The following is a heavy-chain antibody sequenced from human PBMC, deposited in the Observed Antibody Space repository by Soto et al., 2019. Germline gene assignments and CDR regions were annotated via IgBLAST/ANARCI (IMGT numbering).Heavy chain of an antibody. CDR2: IYYSGST. V-gene: IGHV4-59*01. Sequence: QVQLQESGPGLVKPSETLSLTCTVSGGSISSYYWSWIRQPPGKGLEWNGYIYYSGSTNYNPSLKSRVTISVDTSKNQFSLKLSSVTAADTAVYYCARDSRGIDYWGQGTLVTVSS. J-gene: IGHJ4*02. CDR1: GGSISSYY. D-gene: IGHD3-16*01. CDR3: ARDSRGIDY.